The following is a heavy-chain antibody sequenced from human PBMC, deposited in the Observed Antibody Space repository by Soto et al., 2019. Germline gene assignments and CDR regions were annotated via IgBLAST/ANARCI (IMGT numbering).Heavy chain of an antibody. CDR2: INTEGSST. CDR1: GFSFSSYW. Sequence: GGSLRLSCADSGFSFSSYWMHWVRQGPGKGLVWVARINTEGSSTNYADSVEVRFTISRDNAKDTLYLQMNSLRAEDTAVYYCARSPGGYYIDWGQGTMVTVSS. V-gene: IGHV3-74*01. D-gene: IGHD2-15*01. J-gene: IGHJ3*01. CDR3: ARSPGGYYID.